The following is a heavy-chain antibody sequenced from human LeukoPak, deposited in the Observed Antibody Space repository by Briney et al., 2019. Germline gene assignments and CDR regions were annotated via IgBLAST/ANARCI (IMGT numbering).Heavy chain of an antibody. CDR2: IYHSGTT. CDR3: ARDQPYMDV. V-gene: IGHV4-38-2*02. J-gene: IGHJ6*03. CDR1: GYSISSGYY. Sequence: SETLSLTCTVSGYSISSGYYWGWIRQPPGKGLEWIGGIYHSGTTYYNPSLKSRVTISVDTSKNQFSLKLSSVTAADTAVYYCARDQPYMDVWGKGTTVTVSS.